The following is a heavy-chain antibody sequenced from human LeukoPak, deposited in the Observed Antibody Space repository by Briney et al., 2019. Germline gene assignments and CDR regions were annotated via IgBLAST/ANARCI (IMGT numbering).Heavy chain of an antibody. CDR1: GGSFSGYY. CDR3: AGGHVSCSSTSCYTESYNWFDP. CDR2: INHSGST. J-gene: IGHJ5*02. Sequence: SETLSLTCAVYGGSFSGYYWSWIRQPPGKGLEWIGEINHSGSTNYNPSLKSRVTISVDTSKNQFSLKLSSVTAADTAVYYCAGGHVSCSSTSCYTESYNWFDPWGQGTLVTV. D-gene: IGHD2-2*02. V-gene: IGHV4-34*01.